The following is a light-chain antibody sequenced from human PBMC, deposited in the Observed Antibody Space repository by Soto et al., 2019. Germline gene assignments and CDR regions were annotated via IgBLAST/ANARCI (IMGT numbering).Light chain of an antibody. Sequence: EIVLTQSPGTLSLSPGERATLSCRTSQSVTTSYLAWYQQKPGQAPRLLIYGTSIRATGVRDRFSGSGSATDFTLTIRRLEPEDFAVYYCHQYGDSPQTCGQGTKVEI. CDR2: GTS. CDR3: HQYGDSPQT. V-gene: IGKV3-20*01. CDR1: QSVTTSY. J-gene: IGKJ1*01.